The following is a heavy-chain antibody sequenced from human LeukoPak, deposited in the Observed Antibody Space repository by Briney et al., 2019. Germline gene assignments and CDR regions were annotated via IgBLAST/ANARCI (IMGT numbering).Heavy chain of an antibody. J-gene: IGHJ4*02. CDR2: VDYSADST. CDR3: ARNSGWYGVS. Sequence: GSLRRYASGSGFSLSAYGMGWMGQAPGLGLECVTSVDYSADSTHYADSVMGRFTISRDNSKNTLYLQLNSLSAYDTAVYYCARNSGWYGVSWGQGTLVTVSS. CDR1: GFSLSAYG. D-gene: IGHD6-19*01. V-gene: IGHV3-23*01.